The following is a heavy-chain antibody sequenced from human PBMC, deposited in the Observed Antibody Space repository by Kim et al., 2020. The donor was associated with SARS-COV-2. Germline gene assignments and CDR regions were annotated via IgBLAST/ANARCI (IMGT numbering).Heavy chain of an antibody. V-gene: IGHV3-11*05. J-gene: IGHJ5*02. CDR3: ARDRGGHDGYASHH. Sequence: GGSLRLSCAASGFTFSDYYMSWIRQAPGKGLEWVSFISSSGTYANYANSVKGRFTISRDNARNSLSLQMDSLRAEDTAVYYCARDRGGHDGYASHHWGQGTLVTVSS. CDR2: ISSSGTYA. D-gene: IGHD5-12*01. CDR1: GFTFSDYY.